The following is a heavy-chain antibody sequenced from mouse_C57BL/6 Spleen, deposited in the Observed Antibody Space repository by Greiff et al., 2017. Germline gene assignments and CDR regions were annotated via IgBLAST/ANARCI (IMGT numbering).Heavy chain of an antibody. CDR1: GYTFTDYE. J-gene: IGHJ3*01. D-gene: IGHD1-1*01. Sequence: QVQLQQSGAELVRPGASVTLSCKASGYTFTDYEMHWVKQTPVHGLEWIGAIDPETGGTAYNQKFKGKAILTADKSSSTAYMELRSLTSEDSAVYYCTYYYGSSFQAWFAYWGQGTLVTVSA. CDR3: TYYYGSSFQAWFAY. V-gene: IGHV1-15*01. CDR2: IDPETGGT.